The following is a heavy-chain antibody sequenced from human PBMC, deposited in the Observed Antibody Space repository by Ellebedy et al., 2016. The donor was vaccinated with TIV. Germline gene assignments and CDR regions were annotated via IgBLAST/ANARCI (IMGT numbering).Heavy chain of an antibody. CDR2: ISYDGSNK. Sequence: GESLKISCAASGFTFSSYGMHWVRQAPGRGLEWVAVISYDGSNKYYADSVKGRFTISRDNSKNTLYLQMNSLRAEDTAVYYCARDGVSGLRSYYYYYMDVWGKGTTVTVSS. J-gene: IGHJ6*03. CDR3: ARDGVSGLRSYYYYYMDV. CDR1: GFTFSSYG. D-gene: IGHD1-26*01. V-gene: IGHV3-30*03.